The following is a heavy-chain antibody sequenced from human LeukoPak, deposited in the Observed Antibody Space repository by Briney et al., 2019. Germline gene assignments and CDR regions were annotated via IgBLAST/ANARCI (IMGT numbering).Heavy chain of an antibody. J-gene: IGHJ6*02. CDR1: GDSITNYNYH. D-gene: IGHD3-10*01. CDR2: LYNTGSTDNT. Sequence: SETLSLTCTVSGDSITNYNYHWGWLRQPPGKGLEWIGRLYNTGSTDNTDSNPSLQSRVTISADTSMNQFSLRLTSVTAADTAVYYCARDFGAGSYRYGMDVWGQGPTVTVSS. CDR3: ARDFGAGSYRYGMDV. V-gene: IGHV4-39*07.